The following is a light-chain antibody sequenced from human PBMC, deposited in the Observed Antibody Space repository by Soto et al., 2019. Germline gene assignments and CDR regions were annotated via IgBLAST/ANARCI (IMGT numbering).Light chain of an antibody. CDR3: QSYDNFNYV. CDR2: EDN. CDR1: SGSIGSNY. Sequence: NFMLTQPHSVSESPGKTVTISCTRSSGSIGSNYVQWYQQRPGSAPTTVIYEDNRRPSGVPDRFSGSIDSSSNSASLAISGLKTEDEADYYCQSYDNFNYVFGPGTKLTVL. V-gene: IGLV6-57*04. J-gene: IGLJ1*01.